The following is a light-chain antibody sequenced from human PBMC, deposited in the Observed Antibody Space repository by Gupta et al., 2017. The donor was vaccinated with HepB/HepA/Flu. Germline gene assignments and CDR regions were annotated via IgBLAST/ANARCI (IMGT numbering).Light chain of an antibody. V-gene: IGLV1-40*01. CDR1: CSNIGAGYD. J-gene: IGLJ1*01. CDR3: QSYDSSLSGSYV. CDR2: GNS. Sequence: QSVLTQPPSVSGAPGQRVTIPCTGSCSNIGAGYDVHWYQQLPGTAPKLLIYGNSNRPSWVPDRFSGSKSGTSASLAITGLQAEDEADYYCQSYDSSLSGSYVFGTGTKVTVL.